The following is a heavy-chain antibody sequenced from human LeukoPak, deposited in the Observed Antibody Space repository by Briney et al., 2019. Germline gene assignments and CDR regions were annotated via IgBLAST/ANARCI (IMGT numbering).Heavy chain of an antibody. CDR1: GFTFSSYA. D-gene: IGHD1-26*01. V-gene: IGHV3-23*01. CDR2: ISGSGGST. Sequence: GGSLRLSCAASGFTFSSYAMSWVRQAPGKGLEWVSAISGSGGSTYYADSVKGRFTISRDNSKNTLYLQMNSLRAEDTAVCYCAKDFTPEVGYGMDVWGQGTTVTVSS. J-gene: IGHJ6*02. CDR3: AKDFTPEVGYGMDV.